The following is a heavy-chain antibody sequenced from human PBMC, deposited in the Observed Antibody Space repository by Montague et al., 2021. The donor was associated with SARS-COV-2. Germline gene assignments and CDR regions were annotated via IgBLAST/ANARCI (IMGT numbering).Heavy chain of an antibody. CDR1: GFTFSNYD. CDR2: ISTSAYTT. J-gene: IGHJ3*02. CDR3: TRDYRSIVGDGLDI. Sequence: SLRLSCAASGFTFSNYDMNWVRQAPGKGPEWISYISTSAYTTSYAGSVKGRFTISRDNGKNSLYLQMNSLRVGGTAVYYCTRDYRSIVGDGLDIWGQGTKVTVSS. D-gene: IGHD3-16*02. V-gene: IGHV3-48*03.